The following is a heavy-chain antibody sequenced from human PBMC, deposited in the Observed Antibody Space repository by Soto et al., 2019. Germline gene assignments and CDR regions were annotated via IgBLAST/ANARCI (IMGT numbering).Heavy chain of an antibody. Sequence: GGSLRLSCAASGFTFSSYAMSWVRQAPGKGLEWVSAISGSGGSTYYADSVKGRFTISRDNSKNTLYLQMNSLRAEDTAVYYCAKASLPYCGGDCYPIYWGQGTLVTVSS. D-gene: IGHD2-21*02. CDR3: AKASLPYCGGDCYPIY. V-gene: IGHV3-23*01. CDR2: ISGSGGST. CDR1: GFTFSSYA. J-gene: IGHJ4*02.